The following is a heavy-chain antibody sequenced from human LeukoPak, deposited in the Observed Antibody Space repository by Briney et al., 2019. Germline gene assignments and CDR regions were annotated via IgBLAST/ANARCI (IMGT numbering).Heavy chain of an antibody. V-gene: IGHV3-33*01. J-gene: IGHJ4*02. CDR2: IWSDETNT. Sequence: GKSLRLSCVASGFTFSRYGIHWVRQAPGKGLEWVANIWSDETNTSYADSVQARFKVSRDISENTVYLQMNSLRVEDTAVYYCARDLIPFGVNSGVDFWGQGVLVTVSS. CDR1: GFTFSRYG. D-gene: IGHD3-10*01. CDR3: ARDLIPFGVNSGVDF.